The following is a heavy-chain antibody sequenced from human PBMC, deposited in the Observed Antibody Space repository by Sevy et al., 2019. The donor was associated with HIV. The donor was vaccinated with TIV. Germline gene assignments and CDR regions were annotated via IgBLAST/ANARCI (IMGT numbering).Heavy chain of an antibody. Sequence: ASVKVSCKASGYTFNTFTIHWLRQAPGQSLVWMGWLNPDNGNTKSAQHFRGRVTITRDTSARTAYLELTGLTSEDTAVYFCARDPYARRGFDYWGQGTLVTVSS. V-gene: IGHV1-3*01. CDR1: GYTFNTFT. CDR3: ARDPYARRGFDY. J-gene: IGHJ4*02. CDR2: LNPDNGNT. D-gene: IGHD3-16*01.